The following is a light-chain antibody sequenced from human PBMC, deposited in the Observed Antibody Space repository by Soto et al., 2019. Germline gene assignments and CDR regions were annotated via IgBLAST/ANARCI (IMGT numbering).Light chain of an antibody. CDR1: QGISSH. Sequence: DIPLTQSPSFLSASVGDRVTITCRASQGISSHLAWYQQKPGKAPKLLIYGASTLQSGVPSRISGSGSGTEFTLTISSLQPEDFATYYCQQLNSYPLTFGGGTKVEIK. J-gene: IGKJ4*01. CDR2: GAS. V-gene: IGKV1-9*01. CDR3: QQLNSYPLT.